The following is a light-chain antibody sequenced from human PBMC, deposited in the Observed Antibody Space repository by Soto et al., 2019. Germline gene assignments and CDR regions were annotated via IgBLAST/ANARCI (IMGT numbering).Light chain of an antibody. J-gene: IGKJ1*01. CDR1: HSVSSY. V-gene: IGKV3-11*01. CDR2: DAS. CDR3: QQRSNWPPVGT. Sequence: FTGGPPRLSGGPEKIGTPSCRASHSVSSYLAWYQQKPGQAPRLLICDASNRATGIPARFSGSGSGIDFTLPIRSLEPEDFAVYYCQQRSNWPPVGTFGPGTKVDIK.